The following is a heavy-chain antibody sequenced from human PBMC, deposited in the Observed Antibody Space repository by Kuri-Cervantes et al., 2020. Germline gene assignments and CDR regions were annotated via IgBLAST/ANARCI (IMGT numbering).Heavy chain of an antibody. CDR3: AREYGGNHRYFDL. CDR2: ISGTGSTI. Sequence: GESLKISCAVSGFTVGRYSIHWVRQAPGKGLEWLSYISGTGSTIYYADSVKGRFTISRDNSKNTLYLQMNSLRAEDTAVFYCAREYGGNHRYFDLWGRGTLVTVSS. V-gene: IGHV3-48*01. CDR1: GFTVGRYS. J-gene: IGHJ2*01. D-gene: IGHD4-23*01.